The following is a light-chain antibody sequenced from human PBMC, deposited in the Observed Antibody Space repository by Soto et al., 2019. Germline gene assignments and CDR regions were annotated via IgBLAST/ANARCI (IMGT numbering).Light chain of an antibody. CDR3: QQSYSTPIT. J-gene: IGKJ5*01. V-gene: IGKV1-39*01. Sequence: DIQMTQSPSSLSASVGDRVTITCRASQSISSYLNLYQQKPGKAPKLLIYAASSLQSGVPSRFSGSGSGTDFTLTISSLQPEDFATYYCQQSYSTPITFGQGRRLEI. CDR2: AAS. CDR1: QSISSY.